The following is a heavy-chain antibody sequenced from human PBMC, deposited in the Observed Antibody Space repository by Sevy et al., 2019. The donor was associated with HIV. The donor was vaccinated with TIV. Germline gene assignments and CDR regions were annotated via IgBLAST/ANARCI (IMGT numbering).Heavy chain of an antibody. Sequence: GGSLRLSCAASGFTVSSNYMSWVRQAPGKGLEWVSVIYSGGSTYYADSVNGRFTISRDNSKNTLYLQMNSLRAEDTAVYYCARGSNVWQFDYWGQGTLVTVSS. J-gene: IGHJ4*02. CDR3: ARGSNVWQFDY. CDR2: IYSGGST. V-gene: IGHV3-53*01. CDR1: GFTVSSNY. D-gene: IGHD4-4*01.